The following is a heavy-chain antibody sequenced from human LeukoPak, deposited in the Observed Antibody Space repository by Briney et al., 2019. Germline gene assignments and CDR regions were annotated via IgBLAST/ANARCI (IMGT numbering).Heavy chain of an antibody. J-gene: IGHJ4*02. CDR3: TTERYSGSSVDY. Sequence: GGSLRLSCAASGFTFMSHWMSWVRQAPGRGLEWVANVNQAGNEKYYMDSVKGRVTISRDNAKNSVYLQMNSLRAEDTAVYYCTTERYSGSSVDYWGQGTLVTVSS. D-gene: IGHD1-26*01. V-gene: IGHV3-7*05. CDR2: VNQAGNEK. CDR1: GFTFMSHW.